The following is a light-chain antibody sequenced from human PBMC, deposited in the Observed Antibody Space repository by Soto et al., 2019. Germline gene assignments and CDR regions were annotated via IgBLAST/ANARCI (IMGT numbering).Light chain of an antibody. J-gene: IGKJ2*01. Sequence: DIQMTQSPSSLSASVGDRVTITCRASQHITNYLNWYLQKPGKAPTLLIYDASNLETGVPSRFSGSRSGTDFTLTIRSLQPEDVGAFYCQQYDSFPYTFGQGTRLEMK. CDR2: DAS. CDR3: QQYDSFPYT. CDR1: QHITNY. V-gene: IGKV1-33*01.